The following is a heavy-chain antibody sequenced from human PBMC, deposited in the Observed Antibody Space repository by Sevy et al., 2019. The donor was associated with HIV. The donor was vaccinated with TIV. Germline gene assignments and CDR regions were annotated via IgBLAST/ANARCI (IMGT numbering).Heavy chain of an antibody. CDR3: ARGPDILTGYYSHKYYYYYMDV. Sequence: ASVKVSCKASGYTFTSYGISWVRQAPGQGLEWMGWISAYNGNTNYAQTLQGRVTMTTDTSTSTAYMELRSLRSDDTAVYYCARGPDILTGYYSHKYYYYYMDVWGKGTTVTVSS. J-gene: IGHJ6*03. V-gene: IGHV1-18*04. CDR2: ISAYNGNT. CDR1: GYTFTSYG. D-gene: IGHD3-9*01.